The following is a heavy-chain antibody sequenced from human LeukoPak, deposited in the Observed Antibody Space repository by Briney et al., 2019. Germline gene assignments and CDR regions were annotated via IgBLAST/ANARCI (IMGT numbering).Heavy chain of an antibody. Sequence: GGSLRLSCAASGFTFSDYYMSWIRQAPGKGLEWVSAISASGISTYYADSVKGRFTMSRDNSKNTLYLQMNNLRAEDTAVYYCAKDYRLRYFDYWGQGTPVTVSS. CDR2: ISASGIST. CDR1: GFTFSDYY. V-gene: IGHV3-23*01. CDR3: AKDYRLRYFDY. D-gene: IGHD3-16*01. J-gene: IGHJ4*02.